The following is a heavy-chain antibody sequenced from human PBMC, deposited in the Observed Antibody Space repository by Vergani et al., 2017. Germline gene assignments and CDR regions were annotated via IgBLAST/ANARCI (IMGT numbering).Heavy chain of an antibody. CDR1: SFSVSSHY. J-gene: IGHJ4*02. D-gene: IGHD5-18*01. CDR2: INIGGRT. V-gene: IGHV3-66*02. Sequence: LVESGGGLVQPGGSLRLSCAASSFSVSSHYMTWVRQAPGKGLEWVSTINIGGRTSYADSVKGRLTLTRDDSKNTLHLQMNSLRPEDTAIYYCAELYGDDGYSPFWGQGTLVTVSS. CDR3: AELYGDDGYSPF.